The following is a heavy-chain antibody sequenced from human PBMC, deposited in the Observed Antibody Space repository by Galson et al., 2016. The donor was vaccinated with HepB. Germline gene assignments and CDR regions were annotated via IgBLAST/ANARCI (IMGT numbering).Heavy chain of an antibody. CDR2: VYWDSDT. D-gene: IGHD6-13*01. Sequence: PALVKPTQTLTLTCTVSGFPLNTGAVGVGWIRQPPGKALEWPALVYWDSDTRYNPSLRSRLNITKDTSKSQVFLTVTDMDPMDTGTYYCAHRRGPAAGTFGNWGQGTVVTVSS. CDR1: GFPLNTGAVG. J-gene: IGHJ4*02. CDR3: AHRRGPAAGTFGN. V-gene: IGHV2-5*02.